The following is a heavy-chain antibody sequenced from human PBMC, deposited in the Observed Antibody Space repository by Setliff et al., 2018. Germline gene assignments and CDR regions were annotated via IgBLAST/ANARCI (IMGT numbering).Heavy chain of an antibody. CDR2: IIPIFGTA. D-gene: IGHD3-10*01. CDR3: AREVRGVIDY. CDR1: GYTFTSYG. J-gene: IGHJ4*02. Sequence: RASVKVSCKASGYTFTSYGFSWVRQAPGQGLEWMGGIIPIFGTANYAQKFQGRVTITTDESTSTAYMELSSLRSEDTAVYYCAREVRGVIDYWGQGTPVTVSS. V-gene: IGHV1-69*05.